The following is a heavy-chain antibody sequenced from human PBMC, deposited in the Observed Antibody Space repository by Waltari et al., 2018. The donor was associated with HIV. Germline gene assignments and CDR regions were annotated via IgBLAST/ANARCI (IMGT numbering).Heavy chain of an antibody. V-gene: IGHV3-15*02. D-gene: IGHD2-21*01. Sequence: EVQLVESGGALVKPGGSLSFPCVGSGFIFSTTWMGGVRQAPGKGLEWVGRIKSKSEGGATDYTATVKGRFTISRDDSKSSLFLQMNSLKSEDTGLYYCITDEKVNCGSECFDHWGQGTLVTVSS. CDR3: ITDEKVNCGSECFDH. CDR1: GFIFSTTW. CDR2: IKSKSEGGAT. J-gene: IGHJ4*02.